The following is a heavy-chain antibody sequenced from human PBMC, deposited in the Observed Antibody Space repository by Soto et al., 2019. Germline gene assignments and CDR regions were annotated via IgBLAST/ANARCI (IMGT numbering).Heavy chain of an antibody. CDR1: GYSFTSYW. CDR3: ASPRDGHKGKNYYGMDV. J-gene: IGHJ6*02. Sequence: EVQLVQSGAEVKKPGESLKISCKGSGYSFTSYWIGWVRQMPGKGLEWMGIIYPGDSDTRYSPSFQGQVTISADKSNSPAYLQWSSLKAPETAMYYWASPRDGHKGKNYYGMDVWGQGTTVTVSS. V-gene: IGHV5-51*01. CDR2: IYPGDSDT.